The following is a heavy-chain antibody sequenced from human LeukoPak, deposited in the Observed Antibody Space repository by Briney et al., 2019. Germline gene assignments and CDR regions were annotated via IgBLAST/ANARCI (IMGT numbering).Heavy chain of an antibody. D-gene: IGHD1-26*01. CDR3: ARARGSPPYYYYYMDV. CDR2: ISAYNGNT. CDR1: GYTFTSNY. V-gene: IGHV1-18*04. J-gene: IGHJ6*03. Sequence: GASVKVSCKAFGYTFTSNYMHWVRQAPGQGLEWMGWISAYNGNTNYAQKLQGRVTMTTDTSTSTAYMELRSLRSDDTAVYYCARARGSPPYYYYYMDVWGKGTTVTVSS.